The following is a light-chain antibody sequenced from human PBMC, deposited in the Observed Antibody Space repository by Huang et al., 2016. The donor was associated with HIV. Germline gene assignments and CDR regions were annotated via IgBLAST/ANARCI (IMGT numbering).Light chain of an antibody. Sequence: DIQMTQSPSSLSASVGDRVTITSRASQSISNYLNWYQQKPGKAPKLLIYAASSLQTGVPSRFSGSGSGTDFTLTISSLQPEDFATYYCQQSYSTLYTFGQGTKLEIK. V-gene: IGKV1-39*01. CDR2: AAS. J-gene: IGKJ2*01. CDR3: QQSYSTLYT. CDR1: QSISNY.